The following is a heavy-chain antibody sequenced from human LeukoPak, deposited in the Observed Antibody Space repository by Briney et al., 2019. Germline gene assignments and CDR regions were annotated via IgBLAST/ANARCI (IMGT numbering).Heavy chain of an antibody. CDR3: ARAGGMIVVTNAYYYGMDV. Sequence: GASVKVSCKASGYNFTSYDINWVRQAAGQGLEGMGWMNPNSGNTGYAQKFQGRVTMTRNTSISTAYMELSSLRSEDTAVYYCARAGGMIVVTNAYYYGMDVWGQGTTVTVSS. J-gene: IGHJ6*02. CDR1: GYNFTSYD. D-gene: IGHD3-22*01. V-gene: IGHV1-8*01. CDR2: MNPNSGNT.